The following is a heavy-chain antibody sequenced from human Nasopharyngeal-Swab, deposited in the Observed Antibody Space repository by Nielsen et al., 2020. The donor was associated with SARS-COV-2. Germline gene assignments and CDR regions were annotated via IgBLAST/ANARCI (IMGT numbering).Heavy chain of an antibody. V-gene: IGHV3-33*06. CDR2: IWYDGSNK. J-gene: IGHJ6*02. D-gene: IGHD3-10*01. CDR1: GFTFSIYG. CDR3: ANLWFGEPSGYYYSYAMDV. Sequence: GESLKISCVASGFTFSIYGMHWVRQAPGKGLEWLASIWYDGSNKYYADSVKGRFTISRDNSKNTLYLQMNSLRAEDTAIYYCANLWFGEPSGYYYSYAMDVWGQGTTVTVSS.